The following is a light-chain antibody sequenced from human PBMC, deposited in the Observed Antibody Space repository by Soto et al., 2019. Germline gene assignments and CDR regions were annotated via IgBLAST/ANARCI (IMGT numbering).Light chain of an antibody. Sequence: QSALTQPASVSGSPGQSITISCTGTSSDVGGYNYVSWYQQHPGKAPKLMIYDVSNRPSGVSNRFSGSKSANTASLTISGLQAEDEADYYCNSYTSSSTYVFGTGTQLTVL. J-gene: IGLJ1*01. CDR2: DVS. CDR1: SSDVGGYNY. CDR3: NSYTSSSTYV. V-gene: IGLV2-14*01.